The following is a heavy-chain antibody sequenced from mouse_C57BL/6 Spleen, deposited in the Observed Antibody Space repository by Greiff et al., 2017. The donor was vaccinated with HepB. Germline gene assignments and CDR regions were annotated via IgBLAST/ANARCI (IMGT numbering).Heavy chain of an antibody. J-gene: IGHJ4*01. V-gene: IGHV5-12*01. Sequence: EVKLVESGGGLVQPGGSLKLSCAASGFTFSDYYMYWVRQTPEKRLEWVAYISNGGGSTYYPDTVKGRFTISRDNAKNTLYLQMSRLKSEDTAMYYCARHDGYYSYAMDYWGQGTSVTVSS. CDR1: GFTFSDYY. CDR2: ISNGGGST. CDR3: ARHDGYYSYAMDY. D-gene: IGHD2-3*01.